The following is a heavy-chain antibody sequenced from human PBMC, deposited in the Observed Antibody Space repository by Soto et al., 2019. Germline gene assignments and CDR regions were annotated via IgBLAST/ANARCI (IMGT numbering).Heavy chain of an antibody. CDR1: GFTVSTYR. CDR3: ASSNTPDY. V-gene: IGHV3-21*01. CDR2: ISSSSSYI. J-gene: IGHJ4*02. Sequence: LRLSCAASGFTVSTYRRDWVRQAPGKGLEWVSSISSSSSYIYYADSVKGRFTISRDNAKNSLYLQMNSLRAEDTAVYYCASSNTPDYWGQGNLVKVAS. D-gene: IGHD3-3*02.